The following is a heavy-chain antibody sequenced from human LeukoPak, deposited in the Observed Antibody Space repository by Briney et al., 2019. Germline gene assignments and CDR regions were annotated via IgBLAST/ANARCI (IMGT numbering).Heavy chain of an antibody. J-gene: IGHJ6*03. D-gene: IGHD4-11*01. CDR1: GGSFSGYY. Sequence: PSETLSLTCAVYGGSFSGYYWSWIRQPPGKGLEWIGEINHSGSTNYNPSLKSRVTISVDTSKNPFSLKLSSVTAADTAVYYCARLTTLFYYYYYMDVWGKGTTVTVSS. CDR3: ARLTTLFYYYYYMDV. CDR2: INHSGST. V-gene: IGHV4-34*01.